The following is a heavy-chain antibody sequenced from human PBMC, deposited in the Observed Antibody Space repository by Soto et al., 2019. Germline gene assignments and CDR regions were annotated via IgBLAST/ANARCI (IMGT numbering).Heavy chain of an antibody. J-gene: IGHJ6*02. CDR3: ARGSYGPRYYYGMDV. CDR2: IYYSGST. D-gene: IGHD5-18*01. V-gene: IGHV4-31*03. Sequence: SETLSLTCTVSGGSISRGGYYWSWIRQHPGKGLEWIGYIYYSGSTYYNPSLKSRVTISVDTSKNQFSLKLSSVTAADTAVYYCARGSYGPRYYYGMDVWGQGTTVTVSS. CDR1: GGSISRGGYY.